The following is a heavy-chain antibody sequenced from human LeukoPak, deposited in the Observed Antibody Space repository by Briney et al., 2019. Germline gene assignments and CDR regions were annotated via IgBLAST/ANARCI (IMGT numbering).Heavy chain of an antibody. V-gene: IGHV1-2*02. J-gene: IGHJ4*02. CDR3: ARDNGD. CDR2: INPNSGGT. Sequence: ASVKVSCKASGGTFSSYAISWVRQAPGQGLEWMGWINPNSGGTNYAQKFQGRVTMTRDTSISTAYMELSRLRSDDTAVYHCARDNGDWGQGTLVTVSS. CDR1: GGTFSSYA. D-gene: IGHD2-8*01.